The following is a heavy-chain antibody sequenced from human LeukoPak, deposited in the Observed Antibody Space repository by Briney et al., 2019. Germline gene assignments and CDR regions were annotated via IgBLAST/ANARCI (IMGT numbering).Heavy chain of an antibody. J-gene: IGHJ4*02. D-gene: IGHD6-13*01. CDR3: ANNPGIAAAGLDY. CDR2: IRYDGSNK. Sequence: GGSLRLSCAASGFTFSSYGMHWVRQAPGKGLEWVAFIRYDGSNKYYADSVKGRFTISRDNSKNTLYLQMNSLRAEDTAVYYCANNPGIAAAGLDYWGQGTLVTVSS. CDR1: GFTFSSYG. V-gene: IGHV3-30*02.